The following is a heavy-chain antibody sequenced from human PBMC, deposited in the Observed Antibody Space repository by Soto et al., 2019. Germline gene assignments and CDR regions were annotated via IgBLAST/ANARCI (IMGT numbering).Heavy chain of an antibody. CDR1: GGSFSGYY. J-gene: IGHJ4*02. V-gene: IGHV4-34*01. D-gene: IGHD6-13*01. CDR3: ASRGSSTWRYYFFDY. Sequence: QVQLQQWGAGLLKPSETLSLTCAVYGGSFSGYYWSWIRQPPGKGLEWIGEINHSGSTNSNPSLKSRVTISVDTSSNQFSLKLNSVTAADTAVYYCASRGSSTWRYYFFDYWGQGTLVTVSS. CDR2: INHSGST.